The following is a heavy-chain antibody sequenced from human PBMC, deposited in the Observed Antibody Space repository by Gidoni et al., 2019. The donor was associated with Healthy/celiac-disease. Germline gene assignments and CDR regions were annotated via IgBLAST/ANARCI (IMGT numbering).Heavy chain of an antibody. D-gene: IGHD3-22*01. J-gene: IGHJ2*01. V-gene: IGHV3-15*07. CDR3: PTPPQWLFPPWYFDL. CDR2: IKSKTDGGTT. Sequence: DVQLVESGGGLVKPGGSLRLSWAASGGTFSNAWMNWVRQAAGKGLEWVGRIKSKTDGGTTDSAAPVKGRFTISRDDSKNTLYLQMNSLNTEDTAVYYCPTPPQWLFPPWYFDLWGRGTLVTVSS. CDR1: GGTFSNAW.